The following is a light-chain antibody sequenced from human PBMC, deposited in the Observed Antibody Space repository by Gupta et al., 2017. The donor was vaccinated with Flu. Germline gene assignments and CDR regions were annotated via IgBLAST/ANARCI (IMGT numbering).Light chain of an antibody. CDR2: GAS. CDR1: QSVSSN. Sequence: EIVMTQSPASLSVFPGERATLSCRASQSVSSNLAWYQQTPGQPPRLLIYGASTRATGTPARFRGSGYGTECTLTISSRQSEDFAVYYCQQYNDWPPWTFGQGTKVEIK. CDR3: QQYNDWPPWT. V-gene: IGKV3-15*01. J-gene: IGKJ1*01.